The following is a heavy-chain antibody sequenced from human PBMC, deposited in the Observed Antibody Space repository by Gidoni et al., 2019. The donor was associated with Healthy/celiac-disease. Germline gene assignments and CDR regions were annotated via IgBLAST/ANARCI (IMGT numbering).Heavy chain of an antibody. CDR3: AREVEWSSTFDP. D-gene: IGHD2-8*01. CDR2: IIPILGIA. Sequence: QVQLVQSGAEVKKPGSSVQVSCKASGGTFSSYTISWVRQAPGQGLEWMGRIIPILGIANYAQKFQGRVTITADKSTSTAYMELSGLRSEDTAVYYCAREVEWSSTFDPWGQGTLVTVSS. V-gene: IGHV1-69*08. CDR1: GGTFSSYT. J-gene: IGHJ5*02.